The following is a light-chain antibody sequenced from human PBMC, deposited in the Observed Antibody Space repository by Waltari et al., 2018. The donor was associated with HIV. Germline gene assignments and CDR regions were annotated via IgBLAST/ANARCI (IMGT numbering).Light chain of an antibody. Sequence: QSVFTPPPSVSAATAQNGLISRSAHSPHIAKNSMPWSQQLPGTTPNLLIYDNNKRPSGSPDRFSGCKSGTTAALVIIALQTGGEADYYCGAWDSSLNDDGVFGGGTKLTVL. V-gene: IGLV1-51*01. J-gene: IGLJ2*01. CDR1: SPHIAKNS. CDR2: DNN. CDR3: GAWDSSLNDDGV.